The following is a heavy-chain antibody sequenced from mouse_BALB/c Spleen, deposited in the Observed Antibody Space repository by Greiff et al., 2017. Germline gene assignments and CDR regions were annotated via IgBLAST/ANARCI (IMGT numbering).Heavy chain of an antibody. D-gene: IGHD2-3*01. Sequence: VHVKQSGAELVKPGASVKLSCTASGFNIKDTYMHWVKQRPEQGLEWIGRIDPANGNTKYDPKFQGKATITADTSSNTAYLQLSSLTSEDTAVYYCAREGYGYYGGFAYWGQGTLVTVSA. J-gene: IGHJ3*01. CDR2: IDPANGNT. V-gene: IGHV14-3*02. CDR3: AREGYGYYGGFAY. CDR1: GFNIKDTY.